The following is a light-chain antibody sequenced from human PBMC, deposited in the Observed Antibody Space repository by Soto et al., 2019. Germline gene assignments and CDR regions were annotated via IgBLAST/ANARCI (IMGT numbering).Light chain of an antibody. J-gene: IGKJ1*01. CDR1: QSVSSY. CDR2: GAS. CDR3: QQYGSSPVT. Sequence: IVLTQSPGTLSLSPGERATLSCRASQSVSSYLAWYQQKPGQAPRLLIYGASSRATGIPDMFSGSGSGTDFTLTISRLEPEDFAVYYCQQYGSSPVTVGQGTKGDIK. V-gene: IGKV3-20*01.